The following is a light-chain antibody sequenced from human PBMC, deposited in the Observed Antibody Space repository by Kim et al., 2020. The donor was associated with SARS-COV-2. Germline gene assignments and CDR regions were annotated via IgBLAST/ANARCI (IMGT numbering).Light chain of an antibody. V-gene: IGLV2-23*02. J-gene: IGLJ2*01. Sequence: QSALTQPASVFGSSGQSITISCTGTSSDVGSYNLVSWYQQYPGKAPRLMTSEVSERPSGVSNRFSGSKSGNTASLTISGLRAEDEAHYYCCSYAGSGTWVFGGGTQLTVL. CDR1: SSDVGSYNL. CDR3: CSYAGSGTWV. CDR2: EVS.